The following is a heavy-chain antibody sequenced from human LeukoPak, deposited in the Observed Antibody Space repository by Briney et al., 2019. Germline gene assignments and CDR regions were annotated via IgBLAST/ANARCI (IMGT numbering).Heavy chain of an antibody. Sequence: AMNWVXQAXXXXLXWVSGISGFGGSTYYAPSVKGRLTISRDNFGNMLYLHLDSLRVEDTAIYYCARRSGSSWSSFDYWGQGALVTVSS. CDR3: ARRSGSSWSSFDY. J-gene: IGHJ4*02. CDR2: ISGFGGST. CDR1: A. D-gene: IGHD6-13*01. V-gene: IGHV3-23*01.